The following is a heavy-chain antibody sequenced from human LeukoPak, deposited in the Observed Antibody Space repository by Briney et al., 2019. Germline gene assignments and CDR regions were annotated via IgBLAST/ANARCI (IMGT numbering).Heavy chain of an antibody. CDR2: FYTSGST. V-gene: IGHV4-4*07. D-gene: IGHD5/OR15-5a*01. CDR3: ARGLGRIDY. Sequence: SETLSLTCTVSGDSIRRYYWSWIRQPAGKGPEWIGRFYTSGSTIYNPSLKSRVTMSADTSKNHVSLRLSSVTAADTAVYYCARGLGRIDYWGQGTLVTVSS. J-gene: IGHJ4*02. CDR1: GDSIRRYY.